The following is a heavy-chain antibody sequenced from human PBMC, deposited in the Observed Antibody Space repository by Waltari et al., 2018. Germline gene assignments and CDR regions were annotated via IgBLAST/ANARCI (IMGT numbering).Heavy chain of an antibody. CDR3: QRGDY. V-gene: IGHV3-7*04. CDR1: GFTFSNFW. CDR2: INQDGSGE. Sequence: EVQLVESGGGLVQPGGSLRLSCAASGFTFSNFWMSWARQAPGKGVEWVANINQDGSGEYYVDSVKGRFTISRDNAKNSLYLQMNSLRVDDTAVYYCQRGDYWGQGTLVTVSS. J-gene: IGHJ4*02.